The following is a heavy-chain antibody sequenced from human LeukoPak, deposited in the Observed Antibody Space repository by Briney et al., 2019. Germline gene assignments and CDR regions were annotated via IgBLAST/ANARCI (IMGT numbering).Heavy chain of an antibody. J-gene: IGHJ4*02. V-gene: IGHV4-4*07. D-gene: IGHD3-9*01. Sequence: SETLSLTCTVSGGSISSYYWSWIRQPAGKGLEWIGRIDASGRTNYNPSLKSRVTMSVDTSKKQFSLKVNSVTAADTAVYYCARHKYDILTGYLRYYFDYWGQGTLVTVSS. CDR1: GGSISSYY. CDR2: IDASGRT. CDR3: ARHKYDILTGYLRYYFDY.